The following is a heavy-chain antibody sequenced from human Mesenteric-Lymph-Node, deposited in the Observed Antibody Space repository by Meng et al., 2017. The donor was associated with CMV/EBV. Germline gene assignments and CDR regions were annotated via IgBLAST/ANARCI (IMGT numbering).Heavy chain of an antibody. D-gene: IGHD3-3*01. Sequence: GGSLRLSCAASGFTFNNYCMTWVRQAPGKGLEWVSYISSSGSTIYYADSVKGRFTISRDNAKNSLYLQMNSLRAEDTAVYYCARDPTIFGVVQGGYWGQGTLVTVSS. CDR3: ARDPTIFGVVQGGY. V-gene: IGHV3-48*04. J-gene: IGHJ4*02. CDR1: GFTFNNYC. CDR2: ISSSGSTI.